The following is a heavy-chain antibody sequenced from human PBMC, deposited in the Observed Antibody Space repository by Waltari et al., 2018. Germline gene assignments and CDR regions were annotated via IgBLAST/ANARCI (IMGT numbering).Heavy chain of an antibody. CDR3: ATIGVVVITTVDY. D-gene: IGHD3-22*01. CDR1: GYTFTGYY. J-gene: IGHJ4*02. Sequence: QVQLVQSGAEVKKPGASVKVSCKASGYTFTGYYMHWVRQAPGQGLEWMGRINPNSVGTNYAQKFQGRVTMTRDTSISTADMELSRLRSDDTAVYYCATIGVVVITTVDYWGQGTLVTVSS. V-gene: IGHV1-2*06. CDR2: INPNSVGT.